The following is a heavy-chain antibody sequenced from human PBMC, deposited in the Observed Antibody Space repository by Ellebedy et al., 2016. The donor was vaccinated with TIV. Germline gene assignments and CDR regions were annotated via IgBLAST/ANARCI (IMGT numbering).Heavy chain of an antibody. Sequence: GGSLRLSCAASGFTFSDYSMSWSRQAPGKGLEWISYITGSGDTIAYTDSVRGRFTISRDNARNSLHLQMNSPRADDTAIYYCATDPDGAYYYDSGLDYWGQGALVTVSS. CDR2: ITGSGDTI. V-gene: IGHV3-11*01. CDR3: ATDPDGAYYYDSGLDY. CDR1: GFTFSDYS. D-gene: IGHD3-22*01. J-gene: IGHJ4*02.